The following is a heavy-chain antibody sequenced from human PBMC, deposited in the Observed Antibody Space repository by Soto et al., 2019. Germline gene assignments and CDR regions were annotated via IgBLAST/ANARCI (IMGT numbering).Heavy chain of an antibody. CDR2: IFHSGIT. V-gene: IGHV4-38-2*02. CDR3: ARDVDWFDP. CDR1: GDSISSGYY. Sequence: SETLSLTCAVSGDSISSGYYWGWIRQSPGKGLEWVGSIFHSGITHYNPSLRSRATISVITSKNQFFLRLSFVTAADTAVYYCARDVDWFDPWGQGTLVTVPQ. J-gene: IGHJ5*02.